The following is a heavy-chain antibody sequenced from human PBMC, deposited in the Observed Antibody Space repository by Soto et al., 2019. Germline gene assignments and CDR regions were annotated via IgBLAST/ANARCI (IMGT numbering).Heavy chain of an antibody. D-gene: IGHD3-9*01. CDR1: GFTFSDYY. V-gene: IGHV3-72*01. Sequence: EVQLVESGGGLVQPGGSLRLSCAASGFTFSDYYMDWVRQAPGKGLEWVGRIRNKAKSYTTEYAASVKGRFTVSRDDSQTSLFLQMTSLGTEDMAIYYCVSADADPTGLWYFDLWGRGTPVIVSS. J-gene: IGHJ2*01. CDR3: VSADADPTGLWYFDL. CDR2: IRNKAKSYTT.